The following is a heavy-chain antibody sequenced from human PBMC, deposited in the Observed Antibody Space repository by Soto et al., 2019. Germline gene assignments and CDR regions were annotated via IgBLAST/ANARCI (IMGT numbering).Heavy chain of an antibody. CDR1: GDTFTNFG. CDR3: ARVLPGVVNWFDP. CDR2: IATYNSNR. J-gene: IGHJ5*02. D-gene: IGHD3-10*01. V-gene: IGHV1-18*01. Sequence: HLVQSGPEVKKPGASITVSCKTSGDTFTNFGFSWVRQAPGQGLEWMGWIATYNSNRNYAQKFHGRLTLTTHTSTSTAYMALKSLGYDDTAVYYCARVLPGVVNWFDPWGQGTLVTVSS.